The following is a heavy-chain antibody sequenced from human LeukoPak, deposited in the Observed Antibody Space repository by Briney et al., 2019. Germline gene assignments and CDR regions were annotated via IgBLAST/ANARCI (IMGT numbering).Heavy chain of an antibody. CDR1: GYTFTSYG. D-gene: IGHD6-19*01. V-gene: IGHV1-2*02. J-gene: IGHJ4*02. Sequence: ASVKVSCKASGYTFTSYGISWVRQAPGQGLEWMGWINPNSGGTNYAQKFQGRVTMTRDTSISTAYMELSRLRSDDTAVYYCARSPKSGWYDYWGQGTLVTVSS. CDR3: ARSPKSGWYDY. CDR2: INPNSGGT.